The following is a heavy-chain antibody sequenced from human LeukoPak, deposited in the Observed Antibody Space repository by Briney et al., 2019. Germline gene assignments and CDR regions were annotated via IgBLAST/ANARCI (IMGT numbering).Heavy chain of an antibody. CDR3: ARVGFGNTPHPIDY. J-gene: IGHJ4*02. CDR2: IYYTGST. CDR1: GGSISSSGYY. V-gene: IGHV4-61*08. D-gene: IGHD4-23*01. Sequence: SETLSLTCTVSGGSISSSGYYWVWIRQPPGKGLEWIGYIYYTGSTSYNPSLKSRVTISVDTSKNQFSLKLRSVTAADTAVYYCARVGFGNTPHPIDYWGQGTLVTVSS.